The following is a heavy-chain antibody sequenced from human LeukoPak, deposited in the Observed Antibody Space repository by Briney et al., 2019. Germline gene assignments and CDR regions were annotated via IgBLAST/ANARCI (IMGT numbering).Heavy chain of an antibody. CDR1: GGSISSYY. D-gene: IGHD3-10*01. Sequence: PSETLSLTCTVSGGSISSYYWSWIRQPPGKRLEWIGYIYYSGSTNYNPSLKSRVTISVDTSKNQFSLKLSSVTAADTAVYYCARQRITMVRGAGNFKGWFDPWGQGTLVTVSS. CDR3: ARQRITMVRGAGNFKGWFDP. CDR2: IYYSGST. V-gene: IGHV4-59*08. J-gene: IGHJ5*02.